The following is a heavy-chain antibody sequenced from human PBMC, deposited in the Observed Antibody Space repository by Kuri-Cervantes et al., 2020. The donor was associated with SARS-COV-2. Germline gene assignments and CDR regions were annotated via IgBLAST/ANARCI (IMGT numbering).Heavy chain of an antibody. V-gene: IGHV4-31*02. CDR1: GDSISSSGYY. J-gene: IGHJ3*02. D-gene: IGHD1-1*01. Sequence: TLSLTCVVSGDSISSSGYYWNWIRQHPGKGLEWIGYVYYSGDTYYNPSLKSRVSISAQTSQNQFSLRLTSATAADTAVYYCASRDADNISSDAFDIWGQGTMVTVSS. CDR3: ASRDADNISSDAFDI. CDR2: VYYSGDT.